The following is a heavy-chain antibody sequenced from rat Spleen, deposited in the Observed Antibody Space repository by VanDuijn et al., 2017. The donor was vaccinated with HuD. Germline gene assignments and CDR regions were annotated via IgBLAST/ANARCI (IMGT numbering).Heavy chain of an antibody. CDR3: TTEGPTTRAFTY. CDR1: GFTFSNYY. Sequence: EVQLVESGGGLVQPGRSLKLSCAASGFTFSNYYMAWVRQAPAKGLEWVAYISLGGGITYYRDSIRGRFTISRENAKRTLYLQMDSLRSEDTATYFCTTEGPTTRAFTYWGQGTLVTVSS. D-gene: IGHD1-4*01. J-gene: IGHJ3*01. V-gene: IGHV5-27*01. CDR2: ISLGGGIT.